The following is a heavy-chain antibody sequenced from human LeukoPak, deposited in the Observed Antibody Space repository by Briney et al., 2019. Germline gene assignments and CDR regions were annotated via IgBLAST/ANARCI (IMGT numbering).Heavy chain of an antibody. CDR3: ARRPGEYGGNDFDY. CDR1: VGSISSRSDY. CDR2: IYYTGST. D-gene: IGHD4/OR15-4a*01. V-gene: IGHV4-39*01. J-gene: IGHJ4*02. Sequence: SETLSLTCTVSVGSISSRSDYWGWIRQPPGRGLECIGSIYYTGSTHYNPSLKSRVTISVDTSKNQFSLKLSSVTAADTAVYYCARRPGEYGGNDFDYWGQGTLVTVSS.